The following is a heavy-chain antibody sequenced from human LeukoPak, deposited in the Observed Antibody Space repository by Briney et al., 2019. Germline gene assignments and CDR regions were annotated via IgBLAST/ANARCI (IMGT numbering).Heavy chain of an antibody. Sequence: GGSLRLSCAASGFTFSSHGMNWVRQAPGKGLEWVSGIGGSGGFITYYADSVKGRFTVSRDNSKNTLYLQMNSLRAEDTAVYYCAKGRRYNILTGYYVSEVDPWGQGTLVTVSS. CDR3: AKGRRYNILTGYYVSEVDP. CDR2: IGGSGGFIT. V-gene: IGHV3-23*01. J-gene: IGHJ5*02. CDR1: GFTFSSHG. D-gene: IGHD3-9*01.